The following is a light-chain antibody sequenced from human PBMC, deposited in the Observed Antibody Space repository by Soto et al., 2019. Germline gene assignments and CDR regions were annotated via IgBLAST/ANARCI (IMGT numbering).Light chain of an antibody. CDR3: QQPNSFPLT. J-gene: IGKJ4*01. Sequence: DIQMTQSPSSVSASVGDRVTITCRASQDISSWLARYQQKPGKAPKLLIYTASSLQSGVPSRFSGSGSGTDFTLTISSLQPEDFATYFCQQPNSFPLTFGGGTKVEIK. CDR1: QDISSW. CDR2: TAS. V-gene: IGKV1-12*01.